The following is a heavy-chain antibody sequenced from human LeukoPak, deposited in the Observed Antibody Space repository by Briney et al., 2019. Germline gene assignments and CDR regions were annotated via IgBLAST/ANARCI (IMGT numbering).Heavy chain of an antibody. CDR2: LTSSDGAA. Sequence: GGSLRLSCTASGFSFSSYTMMWVRQAPGKGLEWVSTLTSSDGAAYYADSEKGRFSISRDNSKDTLYLQMNSLGPEDTAVYYCAKGASHDTVDWFDPWGQGTLVSVSS. V-gene: IGHV3-23*01. D-gene: IGHD5-18*01. CDR1: GFSFSSYT. J-gene: IGHJ5*02. CDR3: AKGASHDTVDWFDP.